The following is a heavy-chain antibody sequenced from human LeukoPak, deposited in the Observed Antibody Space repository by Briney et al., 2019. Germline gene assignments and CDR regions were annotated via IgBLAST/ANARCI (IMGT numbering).Heavy chain of an antibody. CDR2: IYTSGST. D-gene: IGHD6-6*01. V-gene: IGHV4-61*08. J-gene: IGHJ5*02. CDR1: GGSISSGGYY. Sequence: SETLSLTCTVSGGSISSGGYYWSWIRQHPGKGLEWIGYIYTSGSTNYNPSLKSRVTISVDTSKNQFSLKLSSVTAADTAVYYCARHSGQLVRLHWFDPWGQGTLVTVSS. CDR3: ARHSGQLVRLHWFDP.